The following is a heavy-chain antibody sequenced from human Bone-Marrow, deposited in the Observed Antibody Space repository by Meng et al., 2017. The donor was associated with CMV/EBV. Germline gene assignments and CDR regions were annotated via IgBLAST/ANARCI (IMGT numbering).Heavy chain of an antibody. D-gene: IGHD3-10*01. V-gene: IGHV4-4*02. CDR1: GGSIGSHNW. CDR3: ARERGAGTFQGLDY. Sequence: SGGSIGSHNWWHWVRQPPGKGLEWIGEIYHSGSTNYNSSLKSRVIISVDKSKNDFSLRLTSVTAADTAVYYCARERGAGTFQGLDYWGHGTLVTVSS. CDR2: IYHSGST. J-gene: IGHJ4*01.